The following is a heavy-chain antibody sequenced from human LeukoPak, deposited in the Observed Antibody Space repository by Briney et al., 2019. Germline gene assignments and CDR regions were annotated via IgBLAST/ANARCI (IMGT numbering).Heavy chain of an antibody. Sequence: PSETLSLTCAVYGGSFSGYYWSWIRQPPGKGLEWIGEINHSGSTNYNPSLKSRVTISVDTSKNQFSLKLSSVTAADTAVYYCARRWGTFAAFDIWGQGTMVTVSS. V-gene: IGHV4-34*01. CDR3: ARRWGTFAAFDI. CDR2: INHSGST. CDR1: GGSFSGYY. D-gene: IGHD3-16*01. J-gene: IGHJ3*02.